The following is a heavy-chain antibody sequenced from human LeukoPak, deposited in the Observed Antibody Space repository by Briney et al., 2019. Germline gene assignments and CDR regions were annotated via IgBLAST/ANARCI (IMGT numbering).Heavy chain of an antibody. J-gene: IGHJ1*01. CDR1: RFTFSSYA. CDR2: ISHDGTYE. CDR3: ARDRITVPGMGAFQH. V-gene: IGHV3-30*04. Sequence: GSLRLSCAASRFTFSSYAMHRVRQAPGKGLEWVAGISHDGTYEYQADSVKGRFTISRDNSKSTLYLQMNSLRVEDTAIYYCARDRITVPGMGAFQHWGQGTLVTVSS. D-gene: IGHD6-19*01.